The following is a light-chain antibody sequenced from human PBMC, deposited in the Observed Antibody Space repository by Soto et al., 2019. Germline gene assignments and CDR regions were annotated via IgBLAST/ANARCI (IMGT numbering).Light chain of an antibody. J-gene: IGLJ2*01. V-gene: IGLV2-23*01. CDR2: EGS. Sequence: QSALTQPASVSGSPGQSITLSCTRTSSGVENYNLVSWYQHRPGKAPKLIIYEGSQRPSGVSDRFSGSRSGNTASLTISGLGDEDEADYYCSSYAGAVVFGGGTKLTVL. CDR3: SSYAGAVV. CDR1: SSGVENYNL.